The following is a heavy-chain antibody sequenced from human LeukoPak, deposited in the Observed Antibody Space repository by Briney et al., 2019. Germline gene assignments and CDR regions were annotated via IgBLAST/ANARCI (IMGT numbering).Heavy chain of an antibody. D-gene: IGHD4-23*01. Sequence: GGSLRLSCAASGFTFSSYDMPWVRQATGKGLEWVSAIGTAGDTYYSGSVKGRFTISRENAKNSLYLQMNSLRAGDTAVYYCARGGYGGELDYWGQGTLVTVSS. V-gene: IGHV3-13*01. CDR1: GFTFSSYD. CDR2: IGTAGDT. CDR3: ARGGYGGELDY. J-gene: IGHJ4*02.